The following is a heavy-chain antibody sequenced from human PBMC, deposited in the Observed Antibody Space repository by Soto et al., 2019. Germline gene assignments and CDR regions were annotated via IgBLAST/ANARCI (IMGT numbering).Heavy chain of an antibody. CDR3: AKDRWQYYDSSGYYNGYFDY. CDR1: GFTFSSYG. Sequence: SGGSLRLSCAASGFTFSSYGMHWVRQAPGKGLEWVAVISYDGSNKYYADSVKGRFTISRDNSKNTLYLQMNSLRAEDTAVYYCAKDRWQYYDSSGYYNGYFDYWGQGTLVTVSS. J-gene: IGHJ4*02. CDR2: ISYDGSNK. V-gene: IGHV3-30*18. D-gene: IGHD3-22*01.